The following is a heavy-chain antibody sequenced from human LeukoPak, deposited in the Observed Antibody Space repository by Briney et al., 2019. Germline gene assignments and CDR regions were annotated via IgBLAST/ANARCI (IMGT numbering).Heavy chain of an antibody. CDR1: GFTFSSYW. D-gene: IGHD6-19*01. CDR2: IKQDGSEK. V-gene: IGHV3-7*01. J-gene: IGHJ4*02. Sequence: GGSLRLSCAASGFTFSSYWMSWVRQAPGKGLEWVANIKQDGSEKYYVDSVKGRFTISRDNAKNSLYLQMNSLRAEDTAVYYCAKDRSLIAVAGIEYYFDYWGQGTLVTVSS. CDR3: AKDRSLIAVAGIEYYFDY.